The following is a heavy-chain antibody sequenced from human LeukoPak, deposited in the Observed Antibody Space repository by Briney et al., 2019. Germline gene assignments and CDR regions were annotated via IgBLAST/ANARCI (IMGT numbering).Heavy chain of an antibody. V-gene: IGHV1-69*13. CDR3: ARDLRYCYGSGSYPLDY. D-gene: IGHD3-10*01. CDR1: GGTFSSYA. Sequence: GASVKVSCKASGGTFSSYAISWVRQAPGQGLEWMGGIIPIFGTANYAQKFQGRVTITADESTSTAYMELSSLRSEDTAVYYCARDLRYCYGSGSYPLDYWGQGTLVTVSS. CDR2: IIPIFGTA. J-gene: IGHJ4*02.